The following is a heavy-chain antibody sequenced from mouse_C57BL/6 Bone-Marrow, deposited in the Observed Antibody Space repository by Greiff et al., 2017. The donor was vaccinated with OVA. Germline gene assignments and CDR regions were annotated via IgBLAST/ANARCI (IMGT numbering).Heavy chain of an antibody. Sequence: QSCKASGYTFTSYWMHWVKQRPGRGLEWIGRIDPNSGGTKYNEKFKSKATLTVDKPSSTAYMQRSTLTSEDSAVYYCARDYYGSSSLDYWGQGTTLTVSS. D-gene: IGHD1-1*01. CDR1: GYTFTSYW. CDR2: IDPNSGGT. J-gene: IGHJ2*01. CDR3: ARDYYGSSSLDY. V-gene: IGHV1-72*01.